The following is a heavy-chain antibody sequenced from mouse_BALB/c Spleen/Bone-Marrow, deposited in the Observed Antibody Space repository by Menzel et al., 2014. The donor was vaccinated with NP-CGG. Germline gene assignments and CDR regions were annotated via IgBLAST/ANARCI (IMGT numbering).Heavy chain of an antibody. CDR1: GFTFTTYW. J-gene: IGHJ4*01. CDR3: ARRGRAMAF. V-gene: IGHV1S81*02. D-gene: IGHD3-3*01. CDR2: INPNNGRT. Sequence: QVQLQQSGAALVKPGASVNLSCRASGFTFTTYWIHWVKQRPGQGLEWIGEINPNNGRTNYNERFKTKATLTVDKSSSTAYMQLSSLTSEDSAVYYCARRGRAMAFWGQGTSVTVSS.